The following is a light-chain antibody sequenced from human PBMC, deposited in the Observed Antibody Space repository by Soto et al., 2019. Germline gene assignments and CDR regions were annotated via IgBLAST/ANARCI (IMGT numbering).Light chain of an antibody. CDR1: SSDVGRYNL. Sequence: QPALTQPASVSGSPGQSITIPCTGTSSDVGRYNLVSWYQQHPGKATKLISHGHSKRSSGLSNHFSGSKSGNTASLTISGLQAEDEADYYCCSYAGSSTYVFGTGAKVTVL. J-gene: IGLJ1*01. CDR3: CSYAGSSTYV. V-gene: IGLV2-23*01. CDR2: GHS.